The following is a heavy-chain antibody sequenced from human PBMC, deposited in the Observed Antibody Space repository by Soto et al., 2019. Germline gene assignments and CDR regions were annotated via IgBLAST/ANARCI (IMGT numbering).Heavy chain of an antibody. J-gene: IGHJ1*01. CDR1: GFTFSSYA. V-gene: IGHV3-23*01. CDR3: AKKAHLRGMLVVVTPEYFQH. Sequence: EVQLLESGGGLVQPGGSLRLSCAASGFTFSSYAMSWVRQAPGKGLEWVSAISGSGGSTYYADSVKGRFTISRDNSKNTLYLQMNSLRAEDTAVYYCAKKAHLRGMLVVVTPEYFQHWGQGTLVTVSS. CDR2: ISGSGGST. D-gene: IGHD3-22*01.